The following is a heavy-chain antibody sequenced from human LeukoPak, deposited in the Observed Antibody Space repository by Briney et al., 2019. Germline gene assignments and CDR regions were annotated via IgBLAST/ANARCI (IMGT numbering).Heavy chain of an antibody. D-gene: IGHD4-17*01. CDR1: GFTFSSYA. CDR2: ISYDGRNK. J-gene: IGHJ4*02. Sequence: PGGSLRLSCAASGFTFSSYAMHWVRQAPGKGLEWVAVISYDGRNKYYADSVKGRFTISRDNSKNTLYLQMNSLRAEDTAVYYCAKRPSDYGDYVTYFDYWGQGTLVTVSS. V-gene: IGHV3-30-3*02. CDR3: AKRPSDYGDYVTYFDY.